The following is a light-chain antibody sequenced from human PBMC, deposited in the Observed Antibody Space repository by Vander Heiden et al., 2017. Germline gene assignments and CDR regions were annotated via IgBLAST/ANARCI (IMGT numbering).Light chain of an antibody. CDR2: DAS. CDR3: QQYGGSPWT. V-gene: IGKV3D-20*01. Sequence: EIVLTQSPATLSLSPGARATLSCGASQSITSGYLAWYQQKPGLAPRLVIHDASRRATGIPDRFSGSGSGTDFTLTINRLEPEDFAMYYCQQYGGSPWTFGQGTKVEIK. J-gene: IGKJ1*01. CDR1: QSITSGY.